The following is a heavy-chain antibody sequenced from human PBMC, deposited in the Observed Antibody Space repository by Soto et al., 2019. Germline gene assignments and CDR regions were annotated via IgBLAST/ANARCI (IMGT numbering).Heavy chain of an antibody. Sequence: PGGSLRLSCAASGFTFDDYAMHWVRQAPGKGLEWVSGISWNSGSIGYADSVKGRFTISRDNAKNSLYLQMNSLRAEDTALYYCAKDSGYDGDDAFDIWGQGTMVTVSS. V-gene: IGHV3-9*01. J-gene: IGHJ3*02. D-gene: IGHD5-12*01. CDR1: GFTFDDYA. CDR3: AKDSGYDGDDAFDI. CDR2: ISWNSGSI.